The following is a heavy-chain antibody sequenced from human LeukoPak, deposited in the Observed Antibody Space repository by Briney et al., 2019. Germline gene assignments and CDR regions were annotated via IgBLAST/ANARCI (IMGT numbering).Heavy chain of an antibody. Sequence: GGSLRLSCAASGFTFSSYWMSWVRQAPGKGLEWVAHIKQDGSEKYYVDSVKGRFTISRDNAKNSLYLQMNSLRAEDTAVYYCARGSRYSSGWHYYYYYMDVWGKGTTVTVSS. V-gene: IGHV3-7*01. CDR1: GFTFSSYW. J-gene: IGHJ6*03. D-gene: IGHD6-19*01. CDR3: ARGSRYSSGWHYYYYYMDV. CDR2: IKQDGSEK.